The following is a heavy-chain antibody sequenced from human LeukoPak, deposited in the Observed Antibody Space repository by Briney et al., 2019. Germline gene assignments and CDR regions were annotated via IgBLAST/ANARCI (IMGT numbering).Heavy chain of an antibody. CDR2: IYYSGGT. CDR1: GGSISSYY. CDR3: AREADYDISGGAFDI. J-gene: IGHJ3*02. Sequence: SETLSLTCTVSGGSISSYYWSWIRQPPGKGLEWIGYIYYSGGTNYNPSLKSRVTISVDTSKNQFSLKLSSVTAADTAVYYCAREADYDISGGAFDIWGQGTMVTVSS. V-gene: IGHV4-59*01. D-gene: IGHD3-9*01.